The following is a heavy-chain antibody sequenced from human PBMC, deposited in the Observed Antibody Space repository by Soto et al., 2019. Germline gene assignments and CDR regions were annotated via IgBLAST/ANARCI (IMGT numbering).Heavy chain of an antibody. CDR1: GGSISSGGYS. D-gene: IGHD3-10*01. CDR3: SRERGGGYYYGMDV. J-gene: IGHJ6*02. Sequence: QLQLQESGSGLVKPSQTLSLTCAVSGGSISSGGYSWSWIRQPPGKGLEWIGYIYHSGSTYYNPSLKSRVTISVDRAKNQFSRKLGSVTAAETAVYYCSRERGGGYYYGMDVWGQGTTVTVSS. CDR2: IYHSGST. V-gene: IGHV4-30-2*01.